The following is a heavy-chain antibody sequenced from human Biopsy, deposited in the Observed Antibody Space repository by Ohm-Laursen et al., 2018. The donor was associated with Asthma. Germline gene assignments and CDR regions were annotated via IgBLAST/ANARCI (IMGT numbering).Heavy chain of an antibody. J-gene: IGHJ4*02. CDR2: ISYDGSIT. D-gene: IGHD2-15*01. CDR1: GFAFRSYA. CDR3: GIVVAANPFQGDC. V-gene: IGHV3-30*03. Sequence: SLRLSCAASGFAFRSYAMNWVRQAPGKGLEWVAVISYDGSITHYADSVKGRFTISRDNSKNTVYLDISSLRIEDTTVFYCGIVVAANPFQGDCWGQGTLVTVSS.